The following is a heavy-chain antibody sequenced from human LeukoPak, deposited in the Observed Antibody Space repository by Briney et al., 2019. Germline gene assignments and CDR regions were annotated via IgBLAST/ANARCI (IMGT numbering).Heavy chain of an antibody. D-gene: IGHD3-22*01. CDR1: GGTFSSYA. CDR3: ARGSYYDSSGYYVNLVY. CDR2: IIPIFGTA. Sequence: SVKVSCKASGGTFSSYAISWVRQAPGQGLEWMGGIIPIFGTANYAQKFQGRVTITADKSTSTAYMELSSLRSEDTAVYYCARGSYYDSSGYYVNLVYWGQGTLVTVSS. V-gene: IGHV1-69*06. J-gene: IGHJ4*02.